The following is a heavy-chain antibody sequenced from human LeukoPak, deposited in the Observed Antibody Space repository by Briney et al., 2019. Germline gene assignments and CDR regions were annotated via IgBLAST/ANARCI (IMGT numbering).Heavy chain of an antibody. CDR3: GRAARSHRNWFDP. D-gene: IGHD6-6*01. CDR2: ISSICSTL. Sequence: KTGGSLRLSCAASGVTFSDYYMSWIRPAPGKGLEWVSYISSICSTLYYADAVKGRFTISRDNAKNSLYLQMNSLRAEDTAVYYCGRAARSHRNWFDPWGQGTLVTVSS. J-gene: IGHJ5*02. V-gene: IGHV3-11*01. CDR1: GVTFSDYY.